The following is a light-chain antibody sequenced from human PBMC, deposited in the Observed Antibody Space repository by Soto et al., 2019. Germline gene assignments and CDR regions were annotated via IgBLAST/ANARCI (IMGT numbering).Light chain of an antibody. CDR3: ATWDDSLNGFYV. CDR2: RNN. Sequence: QSVLTQPPSASGTPGQGVTISCSGSTSNIGSNYVYWYQQLPGTAPKLLIYRNNQRPSGVPDRFSGSKSGTSASLAISGLRSDDEAHYFCATWDDSLNGFYVFGTGTKLTVL. V-gene: IGLV1-47*01. CDR1: TSNIGSNY. J-gene: IGLJ1*01.